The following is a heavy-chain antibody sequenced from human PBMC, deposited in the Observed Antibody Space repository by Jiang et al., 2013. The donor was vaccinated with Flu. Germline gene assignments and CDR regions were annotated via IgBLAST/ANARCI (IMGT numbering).Heavy chain of an antibody. CDR3: ARDTPPYGSGSYLYYGMDV. CDR1: GFTFSSYG. CDR2: IWYDGSNK. Sequence: ESGGGVVQPGRSLRLSCAASGFTFSSYGMHWVRQAPGKGLEWVAVIWYDGSNKYYADSVKGRFTISRDNSKNTLYLQMNSLRAEDTAVYYCARDTPPYGSGSYLYYGMDVWGQGTTVTVSS. V-gene: IGHV3-33*01. D-gene: IGHD3-10*01. J-gene: IGHJ6*02.